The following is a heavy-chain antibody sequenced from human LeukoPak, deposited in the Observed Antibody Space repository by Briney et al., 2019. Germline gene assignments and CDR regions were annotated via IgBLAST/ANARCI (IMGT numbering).Heavy chain of an antibody. J-gene: IGHJ4*02. V-gene: IGHV3-23*01. Sequence: GGSLRLSCAASGFTFSSYAMSWVRQAPGKGLEWVSAISGSGGSTYYADSVKGRFTISRDNSKSTLYLQMNSLRAEDTAVYYCAWSSSQNPIVYWGQGTLVTVSS. CDR1: GFTFSSYA. CDR2: ISGSGGST. D-gene: IGHD6-13*01. CDR3: AWSSSQNPIVY.